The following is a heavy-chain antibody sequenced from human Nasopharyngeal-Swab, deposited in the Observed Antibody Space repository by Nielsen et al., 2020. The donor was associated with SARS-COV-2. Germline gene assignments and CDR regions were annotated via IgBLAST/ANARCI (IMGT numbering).Heavy chain of an antibody. V-gene: IGHV1-3*01. D-gene: IGHD4-23*01. CDR3: ATGPVVAPLHWFDP. J-gene: IGHJ5*02. CDR2: INAGNGNT. Sequence: ASVKVSCKASGYTFTSYAMHWVRQAPGQRLEWMGWINAGNGNTKYSQKFQGRVTITRDTSTDTAYMELSSLRSEDTAVYYCATGPVVAPLHWFDPWGQGTLVTVSS. CDR1: GYTFTSYA.